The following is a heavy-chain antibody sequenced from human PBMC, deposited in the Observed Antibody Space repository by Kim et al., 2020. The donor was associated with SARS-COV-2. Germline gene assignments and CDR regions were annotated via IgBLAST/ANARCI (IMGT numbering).Heavy chain of an antibody. J-gene: IGHJ6*02. CDR1: GYTFTSYA. CDR2: INTNTGNP. Sequence: ASVKVSCKASGYTFTSYAMNWVRQAPGQGLEWMGWINTNTGNPTYAQGFTGRFVFSLDTSVSTAYLQISSLKAEDTAVYYCARGGRWYYYGSGSYRFYYYGMDVWGQGTTVTVSS. V-gene: IGHV7-4-1*02. CDR3: ARGGRWYYYGSGSYRFYYYGMDV. D-gene: IGHD3-10*01.